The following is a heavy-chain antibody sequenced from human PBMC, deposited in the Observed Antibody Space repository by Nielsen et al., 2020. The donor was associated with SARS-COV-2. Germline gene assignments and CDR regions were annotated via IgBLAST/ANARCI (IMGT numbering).Heavy chain of an antibody. CDR1: GYTFTSYY. CDR2: IIPIFGTA. Sequence: SVKVSCKASGYTFTSYYMHWVRQAPGQGLEWMGGIIPIFGTANYAQKFQGRVTITADKSTSTAYMELSSLRSEDTAVYYCAVAGQDYFDYWGQGTLVTVSS. J-gene: IGHJ4*02. V-gene: IGHV1-69*06. CDR3: AVAGQDYFDY. D-gene: IGHD6-19*01.